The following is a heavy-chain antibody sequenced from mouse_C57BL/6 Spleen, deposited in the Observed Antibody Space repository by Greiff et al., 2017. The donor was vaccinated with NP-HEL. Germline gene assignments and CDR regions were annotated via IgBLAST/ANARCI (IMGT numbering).Heavy chain of an antibody. J-gene: IGHJ3*01. CDR2: INYDGSST. CDR3: ARVAYYYGSSYGAWFAY. D-gene: IGHD1-1*01. CDR1: GFTFSDYY. Sequence: EVKVVESEGGLVQPGSSMKLSCTASGFTFSDYYMALVRQVPEKGLEWVANINYDGSSTYYLDSLKSRFIISRDNAKNILYLQMSSLQSEDTATYYCARVAYYYGSSYGAWFAYWGQGTLVTVSA. V-gene: IGHV5-16*01.